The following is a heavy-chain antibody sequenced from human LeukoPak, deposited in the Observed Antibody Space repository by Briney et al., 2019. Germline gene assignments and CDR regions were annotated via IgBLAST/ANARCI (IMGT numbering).Heavy chain of an antibody. V-gene: IGHV3-48*01. Sequence: RAGGSLTLSCAASGFTFSSYSMNWVRQAPGRGLEWLSYIGSSSSTIYYADSVKGRFTISRDNAKNSLYPQMNTLRAEDTAVYYCAKDMITFGGVIVRPGLEGFDIWGQGTMVTVSS. J-gene: IGHJ3*02. CDR1: GFTFSSYS. CDR3: AKDMITFGGVIVRPGLEGFDI. D-gene: IGHD3-16*02. CDR2: IGSSSSTI.